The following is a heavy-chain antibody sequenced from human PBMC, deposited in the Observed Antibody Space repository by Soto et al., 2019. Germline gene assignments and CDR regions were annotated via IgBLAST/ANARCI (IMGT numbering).Heavy chain of an antibody. J-gene: IGHJ5*02. V-gene: IGHV3-23*01. D-gene: IGHD2-8*01. Sequence: EVQLLESGGGLVQPGGSLRLSCAASGFTFSSYAMSWVRQAPGKGLEWVSTISGTGGNTYYADAVKGRFTISRDNSKNTLYLQMNSLRAEDTAVYYCARDGSWGVYAPWGQGTLVTVSS. CDR1: GFTFSSYA. CDR3: ARDGSWGVYAP. CDR2: ISGTGGNT.